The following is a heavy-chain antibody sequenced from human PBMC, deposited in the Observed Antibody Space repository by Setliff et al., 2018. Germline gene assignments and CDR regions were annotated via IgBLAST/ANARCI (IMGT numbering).Heavy chain of an antibody. CDR3: ARLDSGYDPDY. Sequence: SETLFLTCAVYGGSFSGYYWSWIRQPPGKGLEWIGEINHSGSTNYNPSLKSRVTISVDTSKNQFSLKLSSVTAADTAVYYCARLDSGYDPDYWGQGTLVTVSS. CDR2: INHSGST. CDR1: GGSFSGYY. J-gene: IGHJ4*02. D-gene: IGHD5-12*01. V-gene: IGHV4-34*01.